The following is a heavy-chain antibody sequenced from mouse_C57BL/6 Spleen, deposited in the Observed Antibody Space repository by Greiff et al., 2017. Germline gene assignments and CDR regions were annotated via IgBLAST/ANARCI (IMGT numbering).Heavy chain of an antibody. Sequence: LQESGAELARPGASVKMSCKASGYTFTSYTMHWVKQRPGQGLEWIGYINPSSGYTKYNQKFKDKATLTADKFSCTAYMQLSSLTSEDSAVYACARSSYYGYLWFACWGQGTMVTVS. CDR3: ARSSYYGYLWFAC. CDR2: INPSSGYT. CDR1: GYTFTSYT. V-gene: IGHV1-4*01. D-gene: IGHD2-2*01. J-gene: IGHJ3*01.